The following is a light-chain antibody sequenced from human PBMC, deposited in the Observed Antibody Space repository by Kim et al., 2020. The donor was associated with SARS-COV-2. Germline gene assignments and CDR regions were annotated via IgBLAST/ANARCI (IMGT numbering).Light chain of an antibody. V-gene: IGLV2-23*02. CDR1: SSDVGSYNL. Sequence: QSALTQPASVSGSPGQSITISCTGTSSDVGSYNLVSWYQQHSGKAPKLMIYEVSKRPSGVSNRFSGSKSGNTASLTISGLQAEDEADYYCCSYAGSSTFVVFGGGTQLTVL. CDR2: EVS. J-gene: IGLJ2*01. CDR3: CSYAGSSTFVV.